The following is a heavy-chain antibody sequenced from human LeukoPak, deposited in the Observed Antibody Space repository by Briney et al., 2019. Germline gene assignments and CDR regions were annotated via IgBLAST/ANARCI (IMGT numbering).Heavy chain of an antibody. J-gene: IGHJ4*02. CDR1: GFTFSSYG. Sequence: GGPLRLSCAASGFTFSSYGMSWVRQAPGKGLERVSLISASGGTTYYADSVKGRFTISRDNSENTLYLQMNSLRAEDTAVFYCAKVREKQWLYYFDFWGQGTLVTVSS. CDR2: ISASGGTT. V-gene: IGHV3-23*01. CDR3: AKVREKQWLYYFDF. D-gene: IGHD6-19*01.